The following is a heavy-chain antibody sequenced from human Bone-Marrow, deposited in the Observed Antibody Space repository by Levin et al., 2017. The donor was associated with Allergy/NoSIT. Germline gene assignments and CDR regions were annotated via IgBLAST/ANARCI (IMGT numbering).Heavy chain of an antibody. Sequence: AASVKVSCAASGFTFDDYGMSWVRQAPGKGLEWVSGINWNGGSTGYADSVKGRFTISRDNAKNSLYLQMNSLRAEDTALYHCARCTVVTPWAFDSWGQGTMVTVSS. CDR1: GFTFDDYG. CDR2: INWNGGST. V-gene: IGHV3-20*01. D-gene: IGHD4-23*01. CDR3: ARCTVVTPWAFDS. J-gene: IGHJ3*02.